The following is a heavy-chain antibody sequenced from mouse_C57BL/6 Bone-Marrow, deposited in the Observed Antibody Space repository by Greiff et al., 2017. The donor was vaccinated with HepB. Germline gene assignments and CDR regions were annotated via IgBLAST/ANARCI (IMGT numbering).Heavy chain of an antibody. J-gene: IGHJ3*01. CDR3: TRSSLSWFAY. Sequence: VQLQQPGAELVRPGTSVKLSCKASGYTFTSYWMHWVKQRPGQGLEWIGRIDPEDGDTEYAPKFQGKATMTADTSSNTAYLQLSSLTSEDTAVYYCTRSSLSWFAYWGQGTLVTVSA. CDR2: IDPEDGDT. CDR1: GYTFTSYW. D-gene: IGHD1-1*01. V-gene: IGHV14-1*01.